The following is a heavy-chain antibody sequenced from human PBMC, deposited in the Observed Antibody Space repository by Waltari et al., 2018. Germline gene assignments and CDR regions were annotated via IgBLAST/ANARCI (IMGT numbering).Heavy chain of an antibody. V-gene: IGHV3-74*01. D-gene: IGHD1-7*01. CDR3: ASGNSHAFDI. Sequence: EVQLVESGGGLIQPGGSLRLSCAASGFTFSSYWMHWVRQAPGKGLVWVERIKSDRSSTSNADSVKGRFTISRDNAKNTLYLQMNSLRAEDTAMYYCASGNSHAFDIWGQGTMVTVSS. CDR1: GFTFSSYW. J-gene: IGHJ3*02. CDR2: IKSDRSST.